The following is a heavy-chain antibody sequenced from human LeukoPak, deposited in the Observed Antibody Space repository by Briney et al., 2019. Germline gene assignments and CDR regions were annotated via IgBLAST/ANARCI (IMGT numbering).Heavy chain of an antibody. Sequence: GGSLRLSCAASGFTFSSYAMSWVRQAPGKGLEWVSAISGSGGSTYYADSVKGRFTISRDNSKNTLYLEMNSLRAEDTAVYYCAKFYDILTSYFDYWGQGTLVTVSS. D-gene: IGHD3-9*01. CDR1: GFTFSSYA. CDR3: AKFYDILTSYFDY. CDR2: ISGSGGST. J-gene: IGHJ4*02. V-gene: IGHV3-23*01.